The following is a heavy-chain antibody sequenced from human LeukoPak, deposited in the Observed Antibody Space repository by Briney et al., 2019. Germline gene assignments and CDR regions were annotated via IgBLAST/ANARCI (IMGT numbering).Heavy chain of an antibody. CDR3: ARGSSSGWYGHR. Sequence: GGSLRLSCAASGFTVSSYFISWVRQAPGKGLEWVSVIYSAGNTYYGDSVKGRFAISRDNSKNTVYLQMNSLRAEDTAMYYCARGSSSGWYGHRWGQGTLVTVSS. D-gene: IGHD6-19*01. CDR2: IYSAGNT. J-gene: IGHJ4*02. V-gene: IGHV3-66*01. CDR1: GFTVSSYF.